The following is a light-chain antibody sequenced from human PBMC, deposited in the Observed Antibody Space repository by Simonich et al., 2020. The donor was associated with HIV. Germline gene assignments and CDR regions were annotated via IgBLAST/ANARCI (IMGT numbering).Light chain of an antibody. J-gene: IGKJ1*01. CDR1: QNISSL. CDR3: QQYNSHFPT. Sequence: IQLTQSLSSLSASVGNRVTITCRASQNISSLLAWYQQKPGKAPKLLIYKASTLESGVPSTFSGSGSGTEFTLTISSLQPDDFATYYCQQYNSHFPTFGQGTKVEIK. CDR2: KAS. V-gene: IGKV1-5*03.